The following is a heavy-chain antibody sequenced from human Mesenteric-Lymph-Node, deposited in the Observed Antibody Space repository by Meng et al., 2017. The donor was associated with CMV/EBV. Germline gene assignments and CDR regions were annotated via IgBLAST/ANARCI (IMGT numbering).Heavy chain of an antibody. D-gene: IGHD3-9*01. CDR3: ARGSSYDILTGYFDY. Sequence: QLPLQQWGVGLLHASQTLAVTCAVYGASFSCYYWNWIRQSPEKGLEWIWEINHSGSTTYNPSFTSRIIISVDTSTNQISLNMSSVTAADTAVYYCARGSSYDILTGYFDYWGQGALVTVSS. CDR1: GASFSCYY. J-gene: IGHJ4*02. CDR2: INHSGST. V-gene: IGHV4-34*01.